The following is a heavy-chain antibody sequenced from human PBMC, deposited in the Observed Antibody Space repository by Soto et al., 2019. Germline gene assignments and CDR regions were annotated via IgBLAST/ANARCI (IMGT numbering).Heavy chain of an antibody. J-gene: IGHJ4*02. CDR2: MNPNSGNT. CDR1: GYTFTSYD. V-gene: IGHV1-8*01. CDR3: ARGRYYPHIEYFDY. D-gene: IGHD3-10*01. Sequence: QVQLVQSGAEVKKPGASVKVSCKASGYTFTSYDINWVRQATGQGLEWMGWMNPNSGNTGYAQKFQGRVTMTRNTSTRTAYMELSSLTSADTAVYYCARGRYYPHIEYFDYWGQGTLVTVSS.